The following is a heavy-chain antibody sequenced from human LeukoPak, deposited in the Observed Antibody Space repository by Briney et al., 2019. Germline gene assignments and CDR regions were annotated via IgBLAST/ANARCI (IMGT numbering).Heavy chain of an antibody. D-gene: IGHD6-19*01. J-gene: IGHJ4*02. CDR3: ALLAVASDFDY. CDR1: GFPFSFYE. CDR2: IGSSGTTI. V-gene: IGHV3-48*03. Sequence: GGSLRLPCAVSGFPFSFYEMNWVRQAPGKGLEWVSNIGSSGTTIYYADSVKGRFSISRDNAKSSLYLQMNSLRVEDTAVYYCALLAVASDFDYWGQGALVTVSS.